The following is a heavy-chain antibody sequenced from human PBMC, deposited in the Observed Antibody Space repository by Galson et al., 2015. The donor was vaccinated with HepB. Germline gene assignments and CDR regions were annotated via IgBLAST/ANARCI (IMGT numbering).Heavy chain of an antibody. CDR3: AKDRPGIAVARTAQMSH. CDR1: GFTFSSYA. Sequence: SLRLSCAASGFTFSSYAMSWVRQAPGKGLEWVSAISGSGGSTYYADSVKGRFTISRDNSKNTLYLQMNSLRAEDTAVYYCAKDRPGIAVARTAQMSHWGQGTLVTVSS. V-gene: IGHV3-23*01. CDR2: ISGSGGST. J-gene: IGHJ4*02. D-gene: IGHD6-19*01.